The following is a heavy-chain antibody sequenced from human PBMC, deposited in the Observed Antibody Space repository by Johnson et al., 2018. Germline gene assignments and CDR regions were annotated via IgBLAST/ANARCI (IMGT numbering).Heavy chain of an antibody. V-gene: IGHV3-20*04. Sequence: VQLGQGGGGVVGAGGSLGLSCAASGFTFDDYGMSWVRQAQGKGLEGVSGISGSGGSTYYADPVRGGFTISRDNSKNTRYLRMNSLRAEDTAVYYCARGPGLATLDYYYYMDVWGKGTTVTVSS. CDR3: ARGPGLATLDYYYYMDV. J-gene: IGHJ6*03. CDR1: GFTFDDYG. CDR2: ISGSGGST. D-gene: IGHD6-19*01.